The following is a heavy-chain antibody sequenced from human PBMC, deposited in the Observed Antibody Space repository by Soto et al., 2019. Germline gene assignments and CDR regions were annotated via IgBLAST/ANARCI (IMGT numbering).Heavy chain of an antibody. CDR3: ARPGYYYSSWGYFQH. V-gene: IGHV3-30-3*01. CDR2: ISYDGSNK. D-gene: IGHD3-22*01. CDR1: GFTFSSYA. J-gene: IGHJ1*01. Sequence: QVQLVESGGGVVQPGRSLRLSCAASGFTFSSYAMHWVRQAPGKGLEWVAVISYDGSNKYYADSVKGRFTISRDNSKNTRYLQMNSLRAEDTAVYYGARPGYYYSSWGYFQHWGQGTLVTVSS.